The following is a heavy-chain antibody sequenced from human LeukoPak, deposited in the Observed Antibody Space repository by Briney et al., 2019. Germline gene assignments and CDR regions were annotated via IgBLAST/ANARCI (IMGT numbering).Heavy chain of an antibody. CDR1: GFTFSAFA. V-gene: IGHV3-30-3*01. J-gene: IGHJ6*02. CDR3: ARDPGIAVALTGPRYYYGMDV. CDR2: ISDEGSNK. Sequence: GRSPRPSCAASGFTFSAFAMHWVRQAPGKGLEGGAVISDEGSNKYYADSVKGRFTISRDNSKNTLYLQMDSLRAEDTAVYYCARDPGIAVALTGPRYYYGMDVWGQGATVTVSS. D-gene: IGHD6-19*01.